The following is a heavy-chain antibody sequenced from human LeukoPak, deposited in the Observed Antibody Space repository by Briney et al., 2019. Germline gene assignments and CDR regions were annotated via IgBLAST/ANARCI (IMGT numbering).Heavy chain of an antibody. J-gene: IGHJ4*01. CDR1: GDNVSSNSAA. Sequence: SQTLSLSCVISGDNVSSNSAAWTWIRQSPSRGLEWLGRTYYRSKWYNDYAVSVKSRITINPDTSKNQFSLQLNSVTPEDTAVYYCAREGLYLGYWGQGTLVTVSS. V-gene: IGHV6-1*01. CDR2: TYYRSKWYN. CDR3: AREGLYLGY. D-gene: IGHD3/OR15-3a*01.